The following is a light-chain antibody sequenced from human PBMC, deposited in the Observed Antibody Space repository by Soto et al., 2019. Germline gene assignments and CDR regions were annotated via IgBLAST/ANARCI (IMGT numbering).Light chain of an antibody. CDR1: QSISSW. V-gene: IGKV1-5*01. CDR2: DAS. J-gene: IGKJ1*01. CDR3: QHYNSYSEA. Sequence: DIQITQSPSTLSASVRDRVTLTCRASQSISSWLAWYQQKPGKAPKLLIYDASSLESGVPSRFSGSGSGTEFTLTISSLQPDDFATYYCQHYNSYSEAFGQGTKVDIK.